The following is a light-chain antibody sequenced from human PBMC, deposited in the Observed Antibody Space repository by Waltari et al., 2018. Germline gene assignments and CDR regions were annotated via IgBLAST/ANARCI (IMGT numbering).Light chain of an antibody. CDR2: NAA. J-gene: IGKJ1*01. Sequence: TASQTVGTNLAWYRHNPGQAPRLLFFNAANRATGIPDRFSASGSGTDFTLTISSLQSEDFAVYYCQQYDNWPPWTFGQGTKLEIK. CDR1: QTVGTN. CDR3: QQYDNWPPWT. V-gene: IGKV3-15*01.